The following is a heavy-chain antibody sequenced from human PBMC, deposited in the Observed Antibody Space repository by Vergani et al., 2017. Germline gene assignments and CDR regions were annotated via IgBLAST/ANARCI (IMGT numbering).Heavy chain of an antibody. CDR1: GGSISSGDYY. Sequence: QVQLQESGPGLVKPSQTLSLTCTVSGGSISSGDYYWSWIRQPPGKGLEWIGYIDYSGSTNYNPSLKSRVNISVDTSKNQFSLKLSSVTAADTAVYYCASVGVVRVVSYSYYYSCMDVWGQGTSVSVSS. V-gene: IGHV4-30-4*08. D-gene: IGHD3-10*01. J-gene: IGHJ6*02. CDR3: ASVGVVRVVSYSYYYSCMDV. CDR2: IDYSGST.